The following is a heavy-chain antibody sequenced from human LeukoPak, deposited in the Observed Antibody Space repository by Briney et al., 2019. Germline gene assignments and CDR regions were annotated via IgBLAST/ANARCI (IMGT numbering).Heavy chain of an antibody. D-gene: IGHD1-26*01. CDR3: ARAPVLGYYYYYMDV. V-gene: IGHV1-18*01. Sequence: ASVKVSCKASGYTFTSYGISWVRQAPGQGLEWMGWISAYNGNTNYAQKLQGRVTMTRNTSISTAYMELSSLRSEDTAVYYCARAPVLGYYYYYMDVWGKGTTVTVSS. CDR1: GYTFTSYG. J-gene: IGHJ6*03. CDR2: ISAYNGNT.